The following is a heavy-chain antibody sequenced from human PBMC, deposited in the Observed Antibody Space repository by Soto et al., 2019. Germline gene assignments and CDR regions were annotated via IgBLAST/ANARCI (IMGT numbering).Heavy chain of an antibody. V-gene: IGHV5-51*01. J-gene: IGHJ6*02. CDR2: IYPGDSDT. CDR1: GYSFTIYC. CDR3: ARQDVAYYYYYGMDV. D-gene: IGHD2-15*01. Sequence: GESVKSSGKGSGYSFTIYCIGWVRQMPRKGLEWMGIIYPGDSDTRYSPSFQGQVTISADKSISTAYLQWSSLKASDTAMYYCARQDVAYYYYYGMDVWGQGTTVTVSS.